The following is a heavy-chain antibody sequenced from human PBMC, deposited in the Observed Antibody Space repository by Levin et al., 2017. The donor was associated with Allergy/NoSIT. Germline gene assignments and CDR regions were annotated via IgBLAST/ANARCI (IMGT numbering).Heavy chain of an antibody. D-gene: IGHD7-27*01. CDR2: IYSSGST. CDR1: GDSISSYY. CDR3: ARESENWGRGLDY. V-gene: IGHV4-4*07. Sequence: GSLRLSCTVSGDSISSYYWSWIRQPAGKGLEWIGRIYSSGSTNYNPSLKSRVTMSVDTSKNQFSLKLSSVTAADTAVFYCARESENWGRGLDYWGQGTLVTVSS. J-gene: IGHJ4*02.